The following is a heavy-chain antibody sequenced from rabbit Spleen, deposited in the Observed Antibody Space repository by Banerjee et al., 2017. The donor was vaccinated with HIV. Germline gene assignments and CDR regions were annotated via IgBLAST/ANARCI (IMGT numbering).Heavy chain of an antibody. V-gene: IGHV1S45*01. D-gene: IGHD6-1*01. CDR1: GVSLNDKDV. J-gene: IGHJ4*01. CDR3: ARGGSEVGYAEAL. CDR2: INIVTGKS. Sequence: EQLEESGGGLVKPEGSLTLTCKASGVSLNDKDVMCWVRQAPGKGLEWIACINIVTGKSVYANWAKGRFTMSSPSSTTVTLHMPSLTAADTAPYFCARGGSEVGYAEALWGPGTLFTVS.